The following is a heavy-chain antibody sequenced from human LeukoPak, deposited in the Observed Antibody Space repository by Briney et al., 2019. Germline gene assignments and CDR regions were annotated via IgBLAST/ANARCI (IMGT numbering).Heavy chain of an antibody. Sequence: ASVKVSCKASGYTFTSYGISWVRQAPGQGLEWMGWISAYNGNTNYAQKLQGRVTMTTDTSTSTAYMELRSLRSDDTAVYYCARAPLDIVATDFDYWAREPWSPSPQ. CDR3: ARAPLDIVATDFDY. J-gene: IGHJ4*02. CDR2: ISAYNGNT. D-gene: IGHD5-12*01. V-gene: IGHV1-18*01. CDR1: GYTFTSYG.